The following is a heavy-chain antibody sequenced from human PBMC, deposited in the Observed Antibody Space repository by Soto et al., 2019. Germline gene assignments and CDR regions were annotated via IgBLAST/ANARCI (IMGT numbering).Heavy chain of an antibody. D-gene: IGHD2-15*01. Sequence: LSRTCDVSGGSIDNSHSFWGWVRQPPGRGLEFLGSVYYSGATYSDPANKSRVTVSVDMTKTQDSLRVRSMTDAETTMYYWGRVVEAAPRHSDFDSWGRGIVVTVSS. CDR1: GGSIDNSHSF. CDR3: GRVVEAAPRHSDFDS. CDR2: VYYSGAT. V-gene: IGHV4-39*01. J-gene: IGHJ4*02.